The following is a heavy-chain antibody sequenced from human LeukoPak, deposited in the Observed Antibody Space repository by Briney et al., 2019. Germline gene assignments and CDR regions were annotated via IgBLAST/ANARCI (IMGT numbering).Heavy chain of an antibody. V-gene: IGHV3-23*01. Sequence: GGSLRLSCAASGFTFTSYSMSWVRQAPGKGLEWVSGTSDRGDYTYYADSVKGRFTISRDNSKNTLYLQMNSLSAEDTAVYYCARDQDGYWGQGTLVTVSS. CDR1: GFTFTSYS. CDR3: ARDQDGY. J-gene: IGHJ4*02. CDR2: TSDRGDYT.